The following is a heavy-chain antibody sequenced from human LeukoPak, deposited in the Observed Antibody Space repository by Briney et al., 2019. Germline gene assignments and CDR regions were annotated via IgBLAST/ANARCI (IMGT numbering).Heavy chain of an antibody. D-gene: IGHD2-2*01. J-gene: IGHJ5*02. CDR2: IKQDGSEK. V-gene: IGHV3-7*01. Sequence: PGRSLRLSCAASGFTFSSYWMSWVRQAPGQGLEGVANIKQDGSEKYYVDSVKGRFTISRDNAKSSLYLQMNSLRAEDTAVYYCARDDCSSISCYHNWFDPWGQGTLVTVSS. CDR3: ARDDCSSISCYHNWFDP. CDR1: GFTFSSYW.